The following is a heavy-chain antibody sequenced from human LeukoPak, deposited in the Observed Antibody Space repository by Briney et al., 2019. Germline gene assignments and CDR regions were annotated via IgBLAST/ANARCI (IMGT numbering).Heavy chain of an antibody. D-gene: IGHD3-22*01. CDR3: ARVGEDSSGYYGGFFFDY. CDR2: ISYSGST. V-gene: IGHV4-59*02. CDR1: GVSVSSHY. Sequence: SETLSLTCTVSGVSVSSHYWSWIRQPPGKGLEWIGYISYSGSTNYNPSLKSRVSTSIDTSKNQFSLKLNSVTAADTAVYYCARVGEDSSGYYGGFFFDYWGQGTLVTVSS. J-gene: IGHJ4*02.